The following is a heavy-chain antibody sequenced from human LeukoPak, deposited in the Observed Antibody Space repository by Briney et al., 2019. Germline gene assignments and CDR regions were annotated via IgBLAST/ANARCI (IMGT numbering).Heavy chain of an antibody. CDR1: GLTVRDNF. D-gene: IGHD3-10*01. CDR2: VYNSGKT. Sequence: GGSLRLSCSVSGLTVRDNFFDWVRQAPGKGLGWVSIVYNSGKTFYGDSVKGRFTISRDRSKNTLYLQMNRLRVEDTAVYYCVGGDFDYWGQGALVTVSA. J-gene: IGHJ4*02. CDR3: VGGDFDY. V-gene: IGHV3-66*01.